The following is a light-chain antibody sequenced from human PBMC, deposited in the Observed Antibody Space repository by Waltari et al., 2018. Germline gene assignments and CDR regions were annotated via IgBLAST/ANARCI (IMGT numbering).Light chain of an antibody. V-gene: IGLV2-14*03. J-gene: IGLJ1*01. Sequence: WYRQHPSKAPNLIIFDVTERPSGISARFSGSKSGNTASLTISGLQSDDEADYYCASYTSSSNYVFGSGTTVTV. CDR2: DVT. CDR3: ASYTSSSNYV.